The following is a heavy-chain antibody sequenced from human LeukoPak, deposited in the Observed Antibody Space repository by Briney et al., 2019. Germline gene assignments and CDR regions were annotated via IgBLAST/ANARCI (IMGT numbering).Heavy chain of an antibody. CDR3: ARGRYYDFWSGYYTV. Sequence: ASVNVSCKASGGTFSSYAISWVRQAPGQGLEWVGRIIPILGIANYAQKFQGRVTITADKSTSTAYMELSSLRSEDTAVYYCARGRYYDFWSGYYTVWGQGTLVTVSS. CDR2: IIPILGIA. CDR1: GGTFSSYA. D-gene: IGHD3-3*01. J-gene: IGHJ4*02. V-gene: IGHV1-69*04.